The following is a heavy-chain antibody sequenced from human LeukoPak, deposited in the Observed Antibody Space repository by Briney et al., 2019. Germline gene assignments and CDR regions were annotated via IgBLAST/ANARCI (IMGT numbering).Heavy chain of an antibody. V-gene: IGHV4-61*01. D-gene: IGHD5-18*01. J-gene: IGHJ4*02. Sequence: SETLSLTCTVSGGSVTSVSHCWSWIRQPPGKGLEWIGYIYYSGSTNYNPSLKSRVTISVDTSKNQFSLKLSSVTAADTAVYYCARTVDTAMSCDYWGQGTLVTVSS. CDR2: IYYSGST. CDR3: ARTVDTAMSCDY. CDR1: GGSVTSVSHC.